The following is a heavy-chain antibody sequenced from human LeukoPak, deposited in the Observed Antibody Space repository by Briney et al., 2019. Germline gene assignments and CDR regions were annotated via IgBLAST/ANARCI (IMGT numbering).Heavy chain of an antibody. CDR2: ISAYNGNT. D-gene: IGHD4-23*01. V-gene: IGHV1-18*01. CDR3: ARCPTVVTPDYYYYYYMDV. CDR1: GYTFTSYG. J-gene: IGHJ6*03. Sequence: ASVKVSCKASGYTFTSYGIGWVRQAPGQGLEWMGWISAYNGNTNYAQKLQGRVTMTTDTSTSTAYMELRSLRSDDTAVYYCARCPTVVTPDYYYYYYMDVWGKGTTVTVSS.